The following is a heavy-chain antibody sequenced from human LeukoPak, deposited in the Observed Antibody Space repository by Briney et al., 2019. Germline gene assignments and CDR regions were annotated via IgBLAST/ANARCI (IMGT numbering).Heavy chain of an antibody. J-gene: IGHJ4*02. Sequence: GASVKVSRKASGYTFTSYDINWVRQATGQGLEWMGWMNPNSGNTGYAQKFQGRVTMTRNTSISTAYMELSSLRSEDTAVYYCARAPDYSGSYLDYWGQGTLVTVSS. D-gene: IGHD1-26*01. CDR1: GYTFTSYD. V-gene: IGHV1-8*01. CDR2: MNPNSGNT. CDR3: ARAPDYSGSYLDY.